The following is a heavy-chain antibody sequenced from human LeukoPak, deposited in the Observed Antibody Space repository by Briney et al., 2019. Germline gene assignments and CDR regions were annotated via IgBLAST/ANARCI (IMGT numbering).Heavy chain of an antibody. CDR1: GFTFSSYV. V-gene: IGHV3-23*01. CDR3: AKEAYSMLRGVADP. D-gene: IGHD3-10*01. Sequence: PGGSLRLSCAASGFTFSSYVMSGVREAPGEGLEWVSAISGSGCSTFYADPVKGRFNIPRDNSKNTLYPQKHSLRAEDTGLYYCAKEAYSMLRGVADPWGQGTLVSVPS. CDR2: ISGSGCST. J-gene: IGHJ5*02.